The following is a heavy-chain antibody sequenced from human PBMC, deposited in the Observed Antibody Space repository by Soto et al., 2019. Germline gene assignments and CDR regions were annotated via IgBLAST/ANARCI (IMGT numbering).Heavy chain of an antibody. J-gene: IGHJ4*02. CDR2: ISGSGGST. Sequence: EVQLLESGGDLVQPGGSLRLSCAASGFTFTTYAMTWVRQAPGKGLAWVSAISGSGGSTYYADSVKGRFTISRDNSKNTLYLQMNSLRAEDTAVYYCAKDKDTTFSPQDYWCQGTLVTVSS. V-gene: IGHV3-23*01. CDR3: AKDKDTTFSPQDY. D-gene: IGHD2-15*01. CDR1: GFTFTTYA.